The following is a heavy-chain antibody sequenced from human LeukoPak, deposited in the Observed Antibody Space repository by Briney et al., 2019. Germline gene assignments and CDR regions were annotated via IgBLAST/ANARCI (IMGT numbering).Heavy chain of an antibody. V-gene: IGHV3-74*01. Sequence: PGGSLRLSCAASGFTFSSYWMHWVRQAPGKGLVWVSRINTDGSSTSYADSVKGRFTISRDNSKNTLCLQMNSLRAEDTAVYYCAKEGYSSGWYRHFDYWGQGTLVTVSS. CDR2: INTDGSST. CDR3: AKEGYSSGWYRHFDY. J-gene: IGHJ4*02. D-gene: IGHD6-19*01. CDR1: GFTFSSYW.